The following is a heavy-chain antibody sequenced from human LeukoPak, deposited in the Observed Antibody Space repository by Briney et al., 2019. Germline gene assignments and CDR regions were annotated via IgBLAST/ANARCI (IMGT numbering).Heavy chain of an antibody. J-gene: IGHJ6*03. CDR3: ASLSNPPLRYYYMDV. CDR2: IYYSGST. Sequence: PSETLSLTCTVSGGSISSYYWSWVRQPPGKGLEWIGYIYYSGSTNYNPSLKSRVTISVDTSKNQFSLKLSSVTAADTAVYYCASLSNPPLRYYYMDVWGKGTTVTVSS. V-gene: IGHV4-59*08. D-gene: IGHD4-11*01. CDR1: GGSISSYY.